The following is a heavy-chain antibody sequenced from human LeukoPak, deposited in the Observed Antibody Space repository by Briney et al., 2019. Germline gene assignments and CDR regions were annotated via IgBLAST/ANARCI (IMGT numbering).Heavy chain of an antibody. J-gene: IGHJ3*02. V-gene: IGHV4-59*08. CDR1: GGXISSYY. D-gene: IGHD3-10*01. CDR2: IYDNGNT. Sequence: SETLSLTCTVSGGXISSYYCTWIRQPPGKGMEWIGYIYDNGNTNYNPSLKSRVTISLDTSKNQFSLKLSSVTAADTAVYYCARHGQEGHLYGSGSYNAFDIWGQGTMVTVS. CDR3: ARHGQEGHLYGSGSYNAFDI.